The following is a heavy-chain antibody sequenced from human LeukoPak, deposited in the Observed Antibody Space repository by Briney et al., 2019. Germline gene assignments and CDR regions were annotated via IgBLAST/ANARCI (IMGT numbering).Heavy chain of an antibody. CDR1: GFTFSSYW. CDR2: INTDGSST. D-gene: IGHD3-22*01. J-gene: IGHJ4*02. CDR3: ARGPHYYDSSGSLVDY. Sequence: PGGPLRLSCAASGFTFSSYWMHWVRQAPGKGLVWVSRINTDGSSTNYADSVKGRFTISRDNAKNTLYLQMNSLRAEDTAVYYCARGPHYYDSSGSLVDYWGQGTLVTVSS. V-gene: IGHV3-74*01.